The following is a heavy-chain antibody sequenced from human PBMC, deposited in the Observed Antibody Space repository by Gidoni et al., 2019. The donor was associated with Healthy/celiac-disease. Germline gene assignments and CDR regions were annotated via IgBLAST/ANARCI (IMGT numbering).Heavy chain of an antibody. Sequence: EVQLVESGGGLVQPGRSLRLSCSASGFTFDDYSMHWVRHAPGKGLEWVSGSSWNSGSIGYADSVKGRFTISRDNAKNSLYLQMNSLRAEDTALYYCAKLGYSGYDGSTYYYYGMDVWGQGTTVTVSS. CDR1: GFTFDDYS. CDR2: SSWNSGSI. V-gene: IGHV3-9*01. D-gene: IGHD5-12*01. CDR3: AKLGYSGYDGSTYYYYGMDV. J-gene: IGHJ6*02.